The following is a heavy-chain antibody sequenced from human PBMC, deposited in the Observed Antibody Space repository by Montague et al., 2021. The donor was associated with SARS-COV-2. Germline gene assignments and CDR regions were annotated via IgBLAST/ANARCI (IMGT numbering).Heavy chain of an antibody. CDR2: ISWNSGSI. CDR3: AKFPQRNYDILIDDAFDI. Sequence: SLRLSCAASEFTFDAYAMTWVRQAPGKGLEWVSGISWNSGSIGYAAYVKGRFTISRDNAKNSLYLQMNSLRAEDTALYYCAKFPQRNYDILIDDAFDIWGQGTMVTVSS. V-gene: IGHV3-9*01. CDR1: EFTFDAYA. D-gene: IGHD3-9*01. J-gene: IGHJ3*02.